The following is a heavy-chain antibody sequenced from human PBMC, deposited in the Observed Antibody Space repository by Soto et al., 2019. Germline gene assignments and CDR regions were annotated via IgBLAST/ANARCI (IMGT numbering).Heavy chain of an antibody. D-gene: IGHD6-13*01. V-gene: IGHV3-30-3*01. J-gene: IGHJ4*02. CDR2: ISYDGSNK. CDR1: GFTFSSYA. Sequence: GGSLRLSCAASGFTFSSYAMHWVRQAPGKGLEWVAVISYDGSNKYYADSVKGRFTISRDNSKNTLYLQMNSLRAEDTAVYYCARGDGYSSSWYYHFDYWGQGTLVTVSS. CDR3: ARGDGYSSSWYYHFDY.